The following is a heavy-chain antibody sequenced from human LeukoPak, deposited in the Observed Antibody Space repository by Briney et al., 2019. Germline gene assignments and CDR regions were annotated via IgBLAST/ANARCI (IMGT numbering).Heavy chain of an antibody. CDR1: GYSFTDYY. CDR2: INPNSGGI. D-gene: IGHD1-1*01. V-gene: IGHV1-2*02. Sequence: ASVKVSCKASGYSFTDYYMHWVRQAPGQGLEWMGWINPNSGGINYAQKFQGRVTMTRDTSISAVYMELSRLRSDDTAVYYCARDGTGVDNLVQDWGQGTLVTVSS. J-gene: IGHJ4*02. CDR3: ARDGTGVDNLVQD.